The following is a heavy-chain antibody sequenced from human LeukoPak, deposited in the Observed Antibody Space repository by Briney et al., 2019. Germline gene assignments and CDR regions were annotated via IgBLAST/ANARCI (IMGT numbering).Heavy chain of an antibody. CDR3: AKAGGSGNYYPEY. J-gene: IGHJ4*02. V-gene: IGHV3-23*01. D-gene: IGHD3-10*01. CDR1: GFTFTNYP. Sequence: PGGSLRLSCAASGFTFTNYPMSWVRQTPGKGLEWISAISANGRSTYYADSVKGRSTISRDDSWNTLFLQMNSLRPEDTAIYYCAKAGGSGNYYPEYWGQGTLVTVSS. CDR2: ISANGRST.